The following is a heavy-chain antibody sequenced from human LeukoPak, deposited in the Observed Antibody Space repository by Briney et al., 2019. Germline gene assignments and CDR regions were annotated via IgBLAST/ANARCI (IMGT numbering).Heavy chain of an antibody. J-gene: IGHJ4*02. CDR3: AIHPRWLRSPYYFDY. D-gene: IGHD5-12*01. V-gene: IGHV1-2*06. Sequence: GASVKVSCKASGYTFTGYYMHWVRQAPGQGLEWMGRINPNSGGTNYAQKFQGRVTMTRDTSISTAYMELSRLRSDDTAVYYCAIHPRWLRSPYYFDYWGQGTLVTVSS. CDR2: INPNSGGT. CDR1: GYTFTGYY.